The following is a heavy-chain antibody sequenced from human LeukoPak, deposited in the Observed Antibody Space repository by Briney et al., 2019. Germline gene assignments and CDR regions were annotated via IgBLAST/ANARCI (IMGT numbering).Heavy chain of an antibody. CDR2: IGSSGSTV. Sequence: PGGSLRLSCAASGFSFSSYEMNWVRQAPGKGLEWVSYIGSSGSTVYYADSVKGRFTTSRDNAKNSLYLQMNSLRSEDTAVYYCARHGYSSGWYGVGGYYYYYMDVWGKGTTVTVSS. J-gene: IGHJ6*03. CDR1: GFSFSSYE. D-gene: IGHD6-19*01. V-gene: IGHV3-48*03. CDR3: ARHGYSSGWYGVGGYYYYYMDV.